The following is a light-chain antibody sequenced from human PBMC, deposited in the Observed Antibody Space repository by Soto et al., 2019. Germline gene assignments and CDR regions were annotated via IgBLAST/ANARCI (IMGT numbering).Light chain of an antibody. CDR1: QSISSY. Sequence: DIQMTQSPSSLSASVGDRVTITCRASQSISSYLNWYQQKPGKAPKLLIYAASSLQSGVPSRFSGSGSGTDFTLTISSLQPEDFATYYCQQRQTFGGGTNVDIK. CDR2: AAS. J-gene: IGKJ4*01. CDR3: QQRQT. V-gene: IGKV1-39*01.